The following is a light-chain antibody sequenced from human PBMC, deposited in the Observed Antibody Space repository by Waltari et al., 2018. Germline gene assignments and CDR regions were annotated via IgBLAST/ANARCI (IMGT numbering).Light chain of an antibody. CDR2: SAS. CDR1: QVIRND. J-gene: IGKJ1*01. CDR3: LQDYDYPWT. V-gene: IGKV1-6*01. Sequence: AIQMTLPPSSLSASVGDRVTITCRASQVIRNDLGWYQQKPGKAPKLLIYSASSLQSGVPSRFRGSGSGTDFTLTISSLQPEDVATYYCLQDYDYPWTFGQGTKVEIE.